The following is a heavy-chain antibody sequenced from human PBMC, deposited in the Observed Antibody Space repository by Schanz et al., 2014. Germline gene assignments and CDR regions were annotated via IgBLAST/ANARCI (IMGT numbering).Heavy chain of an antibody. V-gene: IGHV3-11*01. CDR3: ARENLNWEAFDI. CDR2: ISRDGTTS. D-gene: IGHD7-27*01. J-gene: IGHJ3*02. Sequence: QVQLLESGGGLVKPGGSLRLSCAASGFIFNDYYMNWIRQAPGKGLEWLSYISRDGTTSYHADSVKGRFTISRDNAKNSLYLEMTSLRGEATAVYYCARENLNWEAFDIWGPGTVVTVSS. CDR1: GFIFNDYY.